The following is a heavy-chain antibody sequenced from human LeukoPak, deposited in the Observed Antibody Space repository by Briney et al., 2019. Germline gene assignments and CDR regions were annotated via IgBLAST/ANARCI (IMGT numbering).Heavy chain of an antibody. J-gene: IGHJ4*02. Sequence: ASVKVSCRASGYTFTDYYIHWVRQAPGQGLEWMGWINPNSGGTNYAQKFQGRVTMTWDTSISTAYMELSRLRSDDTAVYYCARGTTLRVVNYFDYWGQGTLVTVSS. CDR2: INPNSGGT. CDR1: GYTFTDYY. V-gene: IGHV1-2*02. CDR3: ARGTTLRVVNYFDY. D-gene: IGHD3-22*01.